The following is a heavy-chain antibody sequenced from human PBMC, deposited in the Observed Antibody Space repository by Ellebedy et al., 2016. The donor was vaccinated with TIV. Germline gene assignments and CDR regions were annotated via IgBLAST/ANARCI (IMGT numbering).Heavy chain of an antibody. CDR1: GFTFSNAW. D-gene: IGHD3-10*01. Sequence: GESLKISCAASGFTFSNAWMYWVRQAPGRGLEWVSRIKSKIDGGTIEYAAPVKGRFTISRDDSKNTLYLQMNSLKTEDTAVYYCARDSGRRRSWDNDYWGQGTLVTVSS. CDR3: ARDSGRRRSWDNDY. CDR2: IKSKIDGGTI. V-gene: IGHV3-15*07. J-gene: IGHJ4*02.